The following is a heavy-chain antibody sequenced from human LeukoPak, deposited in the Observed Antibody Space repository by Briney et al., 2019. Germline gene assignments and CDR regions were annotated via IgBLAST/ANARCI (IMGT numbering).Heavy chain of an antibody. D-gene: IGHD3-22*01. Sequence: GGSLRLSCAASGFTVSSNYMSWVRQAPGKGLEWVSVIYSGGSTYYADSVKGRFTISRDNSKNTLYLQMNSLRAEDTAVYYCARVLPYYDSSGYPDYWGQGTLVTVSS. J-gene: IGHJ4*02. V-gene: IGHV3-53*01. CDR3: ARVLPYYDSSGYPDY. CDR2: IYSGGST. CDR1: GFTVSSNY.